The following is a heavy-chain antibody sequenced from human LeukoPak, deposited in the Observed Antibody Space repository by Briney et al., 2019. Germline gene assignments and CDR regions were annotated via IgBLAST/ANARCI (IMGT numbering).Heavy chain of an antibody. CDR1: GFTFSSYE. V-gene: IGHV3-48*03. J-gene: IGHJ1*01. Sequence: SGGSLRLSCAASGFTFSSYEMNWVRQAPGKGLEWVSYISSSGSTIYYPDSVKGRFTISRDNAKNSLYLQMNSLRAEDTAVYYCARGDYGEYFQHWGQGTLVTVSS. CDR3: ARGDYGEYFQH. D-gene: IGHD4-17*01. CDR2: ISSSGSTI.